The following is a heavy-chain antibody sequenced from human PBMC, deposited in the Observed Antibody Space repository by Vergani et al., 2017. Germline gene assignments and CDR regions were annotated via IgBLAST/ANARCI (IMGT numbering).Heavy chain of an antibody. CDR1: GGSIITGAYY. V-gene: IGHV4-61*02. CDR3: ARELSYYYGSGSDDYNPYYYEGMDV. D-gene: IGHD3-10*01. CDR2: VYTSGMT. Sequence: QVQLQESGPRLVRPSQTLSLTCTVSGGSIITGAYYWSWIRQPAGKGLEWIGRVYTSGMTNYNPSLKSRVTILVDRSKSQLSLKLTSVTAGDTAVYFCARELSYYYGSGSDDYNPYYYEGMDVWGPGTTVTVSS. J-gene: IGHJ6*02.